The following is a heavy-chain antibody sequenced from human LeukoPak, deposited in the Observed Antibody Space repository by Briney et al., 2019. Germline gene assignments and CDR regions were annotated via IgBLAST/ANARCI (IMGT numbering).Heavy chain of an antibody. V-gene: IGHV3-48*04. Sequence: GGSLRLSCAASGFTFGSYAMTWVRQAPGKGLEWVSYISSSGSTIYYADSVKGRFTISRDNAKNSLYLQMNSLRAEDTAVYYCASTEGLTIFGVVSPIDYWGQGTLVTVSS. CDR2: ISSSGSTI. D-gene: IGHD3-3*01. J-gene: IGHJ4*02. CDR3: ASTEGLTIFGVVSPIDY. CDR1: GFTFGSYA.